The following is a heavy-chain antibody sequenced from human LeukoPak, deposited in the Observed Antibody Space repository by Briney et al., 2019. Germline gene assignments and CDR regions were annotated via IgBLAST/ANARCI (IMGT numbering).Heavy chain of an antibody. CDR2: ISITGGST. Sequence: PGGSLRLSCAASGFTFSSYTMSWVHQARGKGLEWVSTISITGGSTYYADSVMGRFTISRDNSKNTVYLQMNSLRAEDTAVYYCAKEGSTLWDYDSSGAFWGQGTLVTVSS. CDR1: GFTFSSYT. CDR3: AKEGSTLWDYDSSGAF. V-gene: IGHV3-23*01. J-gene: IGHJ4*02. D-gene: IGHD3-22*01.